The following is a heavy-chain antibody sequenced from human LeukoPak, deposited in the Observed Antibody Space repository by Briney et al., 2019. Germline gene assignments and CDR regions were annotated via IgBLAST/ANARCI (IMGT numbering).Heavy chain of an antibody. CDR3: AKARQRRGWHAKYYFDY. Sequence: GGSLRLSCAASGFTFSSYAMSWVRQAPGKGLEWVSAISGSGGSTYYADSVKGRFTISRDNSKNTLYLQMNSLRAEDTAVYYCAKARQRRGWHAKYYFDYWGQGTLVTVSS. CDR1: GFTFSSYA. CDR2: ISGSGGST. D-gene: IGHD6-19*01. J-gene: IGHJ4*02. V-gene: IGHV3-23*01.